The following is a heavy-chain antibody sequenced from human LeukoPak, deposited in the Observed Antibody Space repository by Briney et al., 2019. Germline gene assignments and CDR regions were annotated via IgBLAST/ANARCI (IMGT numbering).Heavy chain of an antibody. V-gene: IGHV4-31*03. CDR3: ARGVTVTTPLGWFDP. CDR2: IYYTGNI. J-gene: IGHJ5*02. CDR1: GASISTSGSY. Sequence: PSETLSLTCTVSGASISTSGSYWTWIRQHPGKGLEWIGYIYYTGNIYYNPSLKSRVTMSVDTSKNQFSLKLSSVTAADTAVYYCARGVTVTTPLGWFDPWGQGTLVTVSS. D-gene: IGHD4-17*01.